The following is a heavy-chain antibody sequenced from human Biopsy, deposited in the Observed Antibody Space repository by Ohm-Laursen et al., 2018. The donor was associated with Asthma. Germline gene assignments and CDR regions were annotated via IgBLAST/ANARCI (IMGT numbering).Heavy chain of an antibody. Sequence: SQTLSLTCPVSADSISSNNFYWGWIRQPPGKGLERIATISYTGSTYYNPSLKSRVTISVDTSKNQFSLKLSSVTAADTAVYYCARHSGNYYAQLNYWGQGTLVTVSS. D-gene: IGHD1-26*01. V-gene: IGHV4-39*01. CDR1: ADSISSNNFY. J-gene: IGHJ4*02. CDR2: ISYTGST. CDR3: ARHSGNYYAQLNY.